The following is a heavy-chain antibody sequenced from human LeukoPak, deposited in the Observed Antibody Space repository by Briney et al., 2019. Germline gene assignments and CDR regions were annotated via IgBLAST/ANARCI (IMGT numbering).Heavy chain of an antibody. CDR2: ISYDGIKT. Sequence: GRSLRLTCAASGFNFSDYAIHWVRQTPGKGLEWVAVISYDGIKTYYAGSVKGRFTISRDNSRSTLYLRMSNLRRDDTAVYYCARGRYSGTTYYFDYWGQGTLVTVSS. CDR3: ARGRYSGTTYYFDY. CDR1: GFNFSDYA. J-gene: IGHJ4*02. D-gene: IGHD5-12*01. V-gene: IGHV3-30*03.